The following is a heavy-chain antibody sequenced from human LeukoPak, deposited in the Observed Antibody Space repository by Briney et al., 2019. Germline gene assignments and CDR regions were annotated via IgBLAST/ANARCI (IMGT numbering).Heavy chain of an antibody. V-gene: IGHV4-59*01. J-gene: IGHJ4*02. CDR2: IYYSGST. CDR3: ARVKEPFRITMVYGPYFDY. Sequence: SETLSLTCTVSGGSISSYYWSWIRQPPGKGLECIGYIYYSGSTNYNPSLKSRVTISVDTSKNQFSLKLSSVTAADTAVYYCARVKEPFRITMVYGPYFDYWGQGTLVTVSS. CDR1: GGSISSYY. D-gene: IGHD3-10*01.